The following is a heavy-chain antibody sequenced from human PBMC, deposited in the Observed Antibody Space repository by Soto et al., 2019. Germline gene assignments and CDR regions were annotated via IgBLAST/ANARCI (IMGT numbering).Heavy chain of an antibody. J-gene: IGHJ4*02. V-gene: IGHV3-23*01. CDR2: ISGSGGSTYYAHTST. Sequence: EVQLLESGGGLVQPGGSLRLSCAASGFTFSSYAMNWLRQAPGKGLEWVSTISGSGGSTYYAHTSTYYADSVKGRFTISRDHSKNTLYLQMNSLRAEDPAVYYCAKVGGTSHPPIPVDYWGQGTLVTVSS. CDR3: AKVGGTSHPPIPVDY. CDR1: GFTFSSYA. D-gene: IGHD2-2*02.